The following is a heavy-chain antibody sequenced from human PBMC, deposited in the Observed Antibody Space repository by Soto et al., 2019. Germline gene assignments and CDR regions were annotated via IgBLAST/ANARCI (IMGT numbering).Heavy chain of an antibody. Sequence: GGSLRLSCAASGFTFSSYSMNWVRQAPGKGLEWVSYISSSSSYIYYADSVRGRFTISRDNAKNSLYLQMNSLRAEDTAVYYCAKDRGYYYYMDVWGKGTTVTV. V-gene: IGHV3-21*05. CDR2: ISSSSSYI. J-gene: IGHJ6*03. CDR3: AKDRGYYYYMDV. CDR1: GFTFSSYS.